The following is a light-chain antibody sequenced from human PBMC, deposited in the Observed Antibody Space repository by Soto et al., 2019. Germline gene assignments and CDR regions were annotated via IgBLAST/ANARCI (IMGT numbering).Light chain of an antibody. CDR3: QQYHSYPAS. Sequence: DIQMTQSPSSLSASVGDRVTITCRASQGISSFLAWFQQKPGKAPKSLIDDASTLQSGVSSRFSGSGSDTHFTLTISSLQPEDFATYYCQQYHSYPASFGQGTKVEIK. J-gene: IGKJ1*01. V-gene: IGKV1-16*01. CDR1: QGISSF. CDR2: DAS.